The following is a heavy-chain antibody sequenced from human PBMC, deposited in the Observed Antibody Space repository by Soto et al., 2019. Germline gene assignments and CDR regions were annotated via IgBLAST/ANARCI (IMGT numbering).Heavy chain of an antibody. CDR2: IYYSGST. J-gene: IGHJ4*02. CDR1: GGSISSGGYY. CDR3: ARAPLP. V-gene: IGHV4-31*03. Sequence: QVQLQESGPGLVKPSQTLSLTCTVSGGSISSGGYYWSWIRQHPGKGLEWIGYIYYSGSTYYNPSPXPXLTISGAPSTNQFSLQLSSVTAADTAVYYCARAPLPWGQGTLVTVSS.